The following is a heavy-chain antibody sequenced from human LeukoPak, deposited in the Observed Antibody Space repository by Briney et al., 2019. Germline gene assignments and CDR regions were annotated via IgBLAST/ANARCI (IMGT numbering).Heavy chain of an antibody. CDR1: GYIFSNYG. V-gene: IGHV1-18*01. CDR3: ARDFAWGSGGAPIDDNWLDP. Sequence: ASVKVSCKASGYIFSNYGITWVRQAPGHGLEWMGWISGHSGNTNYAQKFQDRATMTTDTSTSTAYMELRSLRFDGTAVYYCARDFAWGSGGAPIDDNWLDPWGQGILVTVSS. CDR2: ISGHSGNT. D-gene: IGHD7-27*01. J-gene: IGHJ5*02.